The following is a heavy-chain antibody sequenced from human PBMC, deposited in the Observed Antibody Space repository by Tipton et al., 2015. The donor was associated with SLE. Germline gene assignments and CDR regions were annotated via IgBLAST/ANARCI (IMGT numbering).Heavy chain of an antibody. D-gene: IGHD5-24*01. J-gene: IGHJ3*02. CDR1: GYSISSDYY. CDR3: ARGYNHHDAFDI. V-gene: IGHV4-38-2*01. Sequence: TLSLTCAVSGYSISSDYYWGWIRQPPGKGLECIGSLYHSGTTYYKPSLKSRVTISVDTSKNEFSLRMTSVTAGDTAVYYCARGYNHHDAFDIWGQGTMVTVSS. CDR2: LYHSGTT.